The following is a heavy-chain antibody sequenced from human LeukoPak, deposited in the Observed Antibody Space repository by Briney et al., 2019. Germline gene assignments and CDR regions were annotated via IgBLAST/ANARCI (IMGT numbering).Heavy chain of an antibody. CDR1: LYAFTTYD. CDR3: ARANYYGSGKKDLDY. CDR2: NHLKSGNT. D-gene: IGHD3-10*01. Sequence: ASVTVSCLDSLYAFTTYDIHWLRQATGQGREWMGRNHLKSGNTGYAQKFQGRVTITRNTSMSKAYMELNSLRSEDTAVYYCARANYYGSGKKDLDYWGQGTVVTVSS. J-gene: IGHJ4*02. V-gene: IGHV1-8*01.